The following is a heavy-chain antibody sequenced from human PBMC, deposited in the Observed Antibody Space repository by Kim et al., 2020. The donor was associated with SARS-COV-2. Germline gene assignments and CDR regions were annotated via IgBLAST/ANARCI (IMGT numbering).Heavy chain of an antibody. V-gene: IGHV4-34*01. J-gene: IGHJ4*02. CDR2: ST. Sequence: STNCNPSLKSRVTISVDTSKNQSSLKLSSVTAADTAVYYCAVQGSGWTVYWGQGTLVTVSS. D-gene: IGHD6-19*01. CDR3: AVQGSGWTVY.